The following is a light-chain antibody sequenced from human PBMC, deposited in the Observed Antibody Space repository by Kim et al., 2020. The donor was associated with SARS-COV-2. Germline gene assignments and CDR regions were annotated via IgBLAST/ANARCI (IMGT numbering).Light chain of an antibody. V-gene: IGLV1-51*01. CDR3: GTWDSSLSDVV. CDR1: SSNIGNNY. CDR2: DNN. Sequence: QSVLTQPPSVSAAPGQKVSIPCSGGSSNIGNNYVSWYQQFPGTAPKLLIYDNNKRPSGIPDRFSGSKSGTSATLGITGLQTGDEADYYCGTWDSSLSDVVFGGGTKLTVL. J-gene: IGLJ3*02.